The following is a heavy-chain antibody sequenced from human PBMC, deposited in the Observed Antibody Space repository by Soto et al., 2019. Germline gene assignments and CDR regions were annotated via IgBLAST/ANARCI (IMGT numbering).Heavy chain of an antibody. Sequence: QVQLQESGPRLVKPSETLSLTCSVSGVSIGSHSWSWIRQAPGKGPELVGYIYHTVNTNYNPALKSQVTISMDTSENQLSLQLSSVTAADTAVYYCARLQYTVVTALDIWGQGTMVTVSS. CDR2: IYHTVNT. J-gene: IGHJ3*02. V-gene: IGHV4-59*11. CDR3: ARLQYTVVTALDI. D-gene: IGHD2-15*01. CDR1: GVSIGSHS.